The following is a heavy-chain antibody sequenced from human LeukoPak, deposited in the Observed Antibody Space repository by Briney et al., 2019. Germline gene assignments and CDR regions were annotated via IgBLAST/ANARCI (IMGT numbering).Heavy chain of an antibody. V-gene: IGHV3-74*01. Sequence: GGSLRLSCVASGFTFSSYWMHWVRQDPRKGLVWVSRINGDGRNINYADSVKGRFTMSRDNAKNTMYLQMNSLRAEDTAVYYCARSWGYCTNGVCYTDYYYYMDVWGKGTTVTVSS. CDR3: ARSWGYCTNGVCYTDYYYYMDV. CDR2: INGDGRNI. CDR1: GFTFSSYW. J-gene: IGHJ6*03. D-gene: IGHD2-8*01.